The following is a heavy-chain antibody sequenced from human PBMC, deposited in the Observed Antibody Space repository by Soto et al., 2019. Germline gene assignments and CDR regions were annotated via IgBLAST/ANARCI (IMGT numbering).Heavy chain of an antibody. CDR3: ARGQAMVRGVTNYYMDV. CDR1: GYTFTSYD. D-gene: IGHD3-10*01. J-gene: IGHJ6*03. V-gene: IGHV1-8*01. Sequence: ASVKVSCKASGYTFTSYDINWVRQATGQGLEWMGWMNPNSGNTGYAQKFQGRATMTSNTSISTAYMELSSLRSEDTAVYYCARGQAMVRGVTNYYMDVWGKGTTVTVSS. CDR2: MNPNSGNT.